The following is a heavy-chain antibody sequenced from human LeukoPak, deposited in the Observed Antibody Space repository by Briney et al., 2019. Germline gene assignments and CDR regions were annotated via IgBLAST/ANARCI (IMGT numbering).Heavy chain of an antibody. D-gene: IGHD4-17*01. CDR2: INPNTGGT. CDR3: ARGEGYGDPWYFDY. CDR1: GYTFTGYY. V-gene: IGHV1-2*02. Sequence: VASVEVSCKASGYTFTGYYMHWVRQAPGQGLEWMGWINPNTGGTNSAQKFQDRVTMTRDTSTSTAHMDLRRLRSDDTAVYYCARGEGYGDPWYFDYWGQGTLVTVSS. J-gene: IGHJ4*02.